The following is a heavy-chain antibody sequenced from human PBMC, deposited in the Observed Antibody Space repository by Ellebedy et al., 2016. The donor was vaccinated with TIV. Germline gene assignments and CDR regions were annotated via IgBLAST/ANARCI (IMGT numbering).Heavy chain of an antibody. CDR1: GFTFSSYS. CDR3: TRGKARTGYQYGMDL. Sequence: PGGSLRLSCAASGFTFSSYSMNWVRQAPGKGLEWLSYISSSSSTIFYADSVKGRFTISRDNSKNTLYLQMNSLRAEDTAVYFCTRGKARTGYQYGMDLWGQGTTVTVSS. D-gene: IGHD2-2*01. J-gene: IGHJ6*02. V-gene: IGHV3-48*01. CDR2: ISSSSSTI.